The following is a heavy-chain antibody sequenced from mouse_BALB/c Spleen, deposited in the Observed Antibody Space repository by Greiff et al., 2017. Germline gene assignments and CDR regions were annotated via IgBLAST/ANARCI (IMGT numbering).Heavy chain of an antibody. CDR3: ARWYDYYAMDY. V-gene: IGHV3-2*02. Sequence: DVHLVESGPGLVKPSQSLSLTCTVTGYSITSDYAWNWIRQFPGNKLEWMGYISYSGSTSYNPSLKSRISITRDTSKNQFFLQLNSVTTEDTATYYCARWYDYYAMDYWGQGTSVTVSS. J-gene: IGHJ4*01. CDR2: ISYSGST. D-gene: IGHD1-1*02. CDR1: GYSITSDYA.